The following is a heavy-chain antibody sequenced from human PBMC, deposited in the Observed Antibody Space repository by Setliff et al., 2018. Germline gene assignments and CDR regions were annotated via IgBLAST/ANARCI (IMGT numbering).Heavy chain of an antibody. J-gene: IGHJ4*02. D-gene: IGHD2-8*01. V-gene: IGHV3-74*01. CDR2: ISPDGTIT. Sequence: PGGSLRLSCGASGFTFSKYWMYWVRQVPGKGLVWVSRISPDGTITNYADSVKGRFTISRDNAKYTLYLQMNSLRGEDTAVYFCARVMVDYSRHWYAPYFDRWGQGTLVTVSS. CDR3: ARVMVDYSRHWYAPYFDR. CDR1: GFTFSKYW.